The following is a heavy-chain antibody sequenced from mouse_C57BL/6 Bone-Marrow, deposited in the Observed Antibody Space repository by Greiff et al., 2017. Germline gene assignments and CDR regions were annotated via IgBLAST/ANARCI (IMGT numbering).Heavy chain of an antibody. CDR3: ARKGPPWLLPLYAMDY. J-gene: IGHJ4*01. CDR2: IWSGGST. CDR1: GFSLTSYG. D-gene: IGHD2-3*01. V-gene: IGHV2-2*01. Sequence: QVQLQQSGPGLVQPSQSLSITCTVSGFSLTSYGVHWVRQSPGKGLEWLGVIWSGGSTDYNAAFISRLSISKDNSKSQVFFKMNSLQADDTAIYYCARKGPPWLLPLYAMDYWGQGTSVTVSS.